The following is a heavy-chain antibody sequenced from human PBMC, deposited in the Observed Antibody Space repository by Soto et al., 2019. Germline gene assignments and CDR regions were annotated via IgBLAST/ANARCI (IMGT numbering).Heavy chain of an antibody. D-gene: IGHD4-17*01. Sequence: QVQLVQSGVEVEKPGASVKVSCKASGYTFTSYGVSWVRQAPGQGLEWMGWISAYNGNTNYAQKFQGRVTMTTDTSTSTAYMELRSLRSDATAVYYCARDVPAVTTAGPDYWGQRTLVTVSS. CDR3: ARDVPAVTTAGPDY. V-gene: IGHV1-18*01. CDR1: GYTFTSYG. J-gene: IGHJ4*02. CDR2: ISAYNGNT.